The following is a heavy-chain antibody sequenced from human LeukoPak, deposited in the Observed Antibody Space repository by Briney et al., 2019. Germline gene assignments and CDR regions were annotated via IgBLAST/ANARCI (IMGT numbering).Heavy chain of an antibody. V-gene: IGHV4-34*01. CDR1: GGSFSDYA. CDR2: IYYSGST. D-gene: IGHD1-26*01. Sequence: SETLSLTCAVYGGSFSDYAWTWIRQPPGKGLEWIGSIYYSGSTYYNPSLKSRVTISVDTSKNQFSLKLSSVTAADTAVYYCARLRPYSGSYSIDYWGQGTLVTVSS. J-gene: IGHJ4*02. CDR3: ARLRPYSGSYSIDY.